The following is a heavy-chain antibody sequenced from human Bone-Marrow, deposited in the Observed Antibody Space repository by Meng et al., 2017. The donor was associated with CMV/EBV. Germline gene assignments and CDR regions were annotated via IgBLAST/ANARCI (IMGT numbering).Heavy chain of an antibody. V-gene: IGHV3-11*04. D-gene: IGHD3-22*01. CDR2: ISRNTTTI. J-gene: IGHJ4*02. CDR3: ARDPRPRYYYDSSPL. CDR1: GFTFSAYY. Sequence: GGSLRLSCEVSGFTFSAYYMSWIRQAPGKGLEWISYISRNTTTIQYADSVRGRFTISRDNAKNSLYLQMNSLRAEDTAVYYCARDPRPRYYYDSSPLWGQGTLVTVSS.